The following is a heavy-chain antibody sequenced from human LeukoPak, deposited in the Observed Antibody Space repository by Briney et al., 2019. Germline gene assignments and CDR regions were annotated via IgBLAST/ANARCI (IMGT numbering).Heavy chain of an antibody. D-gene: IGHD3-22*01. Sequence: SETLSLTCTVSGGSISSSSYYWGWIRQPPGKGLEWIGSIYYSGSTYYNPSLKSRVTISVDTSKNQFSLKLSSVTAADTAVYYCARQPVLIRYDSSGYYYVNSNFDYWGQGTLVTVSS. CDR2: IYYSGST. J-gene: IGHJ4*02. CDR1: GGSISSSSYY. CDR3: ARQPVLIRYDSSGYYYVNSNFDY. V-gene: IGHV4-39*01.